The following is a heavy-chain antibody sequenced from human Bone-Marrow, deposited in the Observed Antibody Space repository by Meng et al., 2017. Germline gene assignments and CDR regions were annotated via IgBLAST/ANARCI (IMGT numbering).Heavy chain of an antibody. CDR1: GDSVSSNSAT. D-gene: IGHD1-1*01. Sequence: QVQLQQSGPALVTPSQTLSLTCAISGDSVSSNSATWNWIRQSPSRGLEWLGRTYYRSRWYSDYAVSVQSRITINPDTSKNQFSLQLNSLTPEDSAVYYCARDGTSWYFFDYWGQGTLVTVSS. V-gene: IGHV6-1*01. CDR2: TYYRSRWYS. CDR3: ARDGTSWYFFDY. J-gene: IGHJ4*02.